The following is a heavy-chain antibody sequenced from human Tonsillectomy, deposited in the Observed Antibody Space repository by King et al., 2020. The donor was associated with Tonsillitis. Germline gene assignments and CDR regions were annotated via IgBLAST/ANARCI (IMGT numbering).Heavy chain of an antibody. D-gene: IGHD1-26*01. Sequence: VQLVESGAEVKKPGSSVKVSCKASGGTFSSYAISWVRQAPGQGLEWMGGIIPIFGTANYARKFQGRVTITAEESTSTAYMELSSLRSEDTAVYYCAGGKRSGCYYGWFDPWGQGTLVTVSS. V-gene: IGHV1-69*01. CDR3: AGGKRSGCYYGWFDP. J-gene: IGHJ5*02. CDR1: GGTFSSYA. CDR2: IIPIFGTA.